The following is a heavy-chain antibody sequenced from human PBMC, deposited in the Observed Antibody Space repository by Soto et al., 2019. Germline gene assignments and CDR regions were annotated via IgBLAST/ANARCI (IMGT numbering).Heavy chain of an antibody. CDR3: VAYYYMDV. V-gene: IGHV4-34*01. CDR1: GGSFSGYY. J-gene: IGHJ6*03. CDR2: INHSGST. Sequence: PSETXSLTCAVYGGSFSGYYWSWIRQPPGKGLEWIGEINHSGSTNYNPSLKSRVTISVDTSKNQFSLKLSSVTAADTAVYYCVAYYYMDVWGKGTTVTVSS.